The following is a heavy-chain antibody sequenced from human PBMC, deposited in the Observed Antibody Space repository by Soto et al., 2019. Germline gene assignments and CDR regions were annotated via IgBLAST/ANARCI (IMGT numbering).Heavy chain of an antibody. J-gene: IGHJ4*02. CDR1: GGTYSSYA. V-gene: IGHV1-69*13. CDR2: IIPIFGTA. CDR3: ARYVLRYDYFDY. D-gene: IGHD3-9*01. Sequence: GASVKVSCKASGGTYSSYAISWVRQAPGQGLEWMGGIIPIFGTANYAQKFQGRVTITADESTSTAYMELSSVTAADTAVYYCARYVLRYDYFDYWGQGTLVTVSS.